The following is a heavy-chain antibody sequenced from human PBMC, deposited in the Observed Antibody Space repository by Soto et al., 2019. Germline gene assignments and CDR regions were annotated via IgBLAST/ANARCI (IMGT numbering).Heavy chain of an antibody. J-gene: IGHJ4*02. CDR1: GFTISNYG. CDR2: ISYDGNVA. D-gene: IGHD1-1*01. CDR3: AQVGSSNNWYFDD. V-gene: IGHV3-30*18. Sequence: ESGGGVVQPGRALRLTSAASGFTISNYGMHWVRQAPGTGLEWVIVISYDGNVAYYADSVKGRFTISRDNSKNTLYLQMNSLRTEDMAMYYCAQVGSSNNWYFDDWGQGTLFTVSS.